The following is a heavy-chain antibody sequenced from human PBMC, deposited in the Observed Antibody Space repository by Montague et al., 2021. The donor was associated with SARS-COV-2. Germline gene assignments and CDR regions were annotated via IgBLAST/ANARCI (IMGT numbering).Heavy chain of an antibody. V-gene: IGHV6-1*01. CDR3: ARITVGSKYYFDF. CDR2: N. J-gene: IGHJ4*02. D-gene: IGHD4-11*01. Sequence: NDYAESVKSRITIDPDTSNHQFSLHLNSVTPEDTAVYYCARITVGSKYYFDFWGQGTLVTVSS.